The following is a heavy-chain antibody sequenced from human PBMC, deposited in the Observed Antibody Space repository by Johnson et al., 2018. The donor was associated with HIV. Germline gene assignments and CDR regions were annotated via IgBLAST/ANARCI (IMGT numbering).Heavy chain of an antibody. CDR3: ARRINYDSSGVYLGDAFDI. CDR2: INWHGGST. Sequence: VQLLESGGGVVRPGGSLRLSCAASGFTFDDYGMNWIRQAPGKGLEWVSGINWHGGSTGYADSVKGRFTISRDNAKNSLYLQMNGLRAEDTALYYCARRINYDSSGVYLGDAFDIWGQGTMVTVSS. D-gene: IGHD3-22*01. CDR1: GFTFDDYG. V-gene: IGHV3-20*04. J-gene: IGHJ3*02.